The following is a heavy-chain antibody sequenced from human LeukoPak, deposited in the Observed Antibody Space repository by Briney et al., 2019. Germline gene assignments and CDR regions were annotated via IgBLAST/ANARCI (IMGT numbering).Heavy chain of an antibody. CDR1: GFTFSSYA. J-gene: IGHJ4*02. V-gene: IGHV3-30-3*01. CDR2: ISYDGSNK. Sequence: PGRSLRLSCAASGFTFSSYAMHWVRQAPGKGLEWVAVISYDGSNKYYADSVKGRFTISRDNSKNTLYLQMNSLRPEDTAVYYCARRPPGYWGQGTLVTVSS. D-gene: IGHD3-10*01. CDR3: ARRPPGY.